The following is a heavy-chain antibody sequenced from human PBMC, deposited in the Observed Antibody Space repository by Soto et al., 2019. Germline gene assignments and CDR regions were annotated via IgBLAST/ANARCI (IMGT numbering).Heavy chain of an antibody. CDR1: GFTVSSNY. CDR3: ARDPEIAAAGYFDY. V-gene: IGHV3-53*01. D-gene: IGHD6-13*01. J-gene: IGHJ4*02. CDR2: IYSGGST. Sequence: GGSLRLSCAASGFTVSSNYMSWVRQAPGKGLEWVSVIYSGGSTYYADSVKGRFTISRDNSKNTLYLQMNSLRAEDTAVYYCARDPEIAAAGYFDYWGQGTLVTVSS.